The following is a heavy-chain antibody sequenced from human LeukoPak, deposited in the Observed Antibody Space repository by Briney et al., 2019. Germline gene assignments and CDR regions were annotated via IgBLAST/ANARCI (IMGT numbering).Heavy chain of an antibody. V-gene: IGHV3-73*01. J-gene: IGHJ5*02. CDR3: TSVPLVVVAASWFDP. CDR2: IRSKANSYAT. CDR1: GFTFSSYS. D-gene: IGHD2-15*01. Sequence: GGSLRLSCAASGFTFSSYSMNWVRQASGKGLEWVGRIRSKANSYATAYAASVKGRFTISRDDSKNTAYLQMNSLKTEDTAVYYCTSVPLVVVAASWFDPWGQGTLVTVSS.